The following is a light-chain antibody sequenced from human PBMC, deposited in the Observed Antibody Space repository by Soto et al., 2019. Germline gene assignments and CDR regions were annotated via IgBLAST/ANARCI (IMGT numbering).Light chain of an antibody. Sequence: ILMTQCPATLSGSPGERATLSCRASQSVSKNYLAWYKQKPGQAPRLLIYGASNRATGIPDRLSGSGSGTEFTLTISRMEPEDFAVYYCQQYGSSGTFGHGTKVDIK. CDR3: QQYGSSGT. V-gene: IGKV3-20*01. CDR1: QSVSKNY. J-gene: IGKJ1*01. CDR2: GAS.